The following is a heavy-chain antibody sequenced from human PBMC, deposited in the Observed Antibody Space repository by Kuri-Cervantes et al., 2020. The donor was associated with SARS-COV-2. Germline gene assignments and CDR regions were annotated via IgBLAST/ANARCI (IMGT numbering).Heavy chain of an antibody. Sequence: GGSLRLSCAASGFTFSGHWIHWVRQAPGKGLEWVSVIYSCGSTYYADSVKGRFTISRDNSKNTLYLQMNSLRAEDTAVYYCVRDGDHWNFDYWGQGTLVTVSS. J-gene: IGHJ4*02. CDR2: IYSCGST. V-gene: IGHV3-66*01. CDR1: GFTFSGHW. D-gene: IGHD1-1*01. CDR3: VRDGDHWNFDY.